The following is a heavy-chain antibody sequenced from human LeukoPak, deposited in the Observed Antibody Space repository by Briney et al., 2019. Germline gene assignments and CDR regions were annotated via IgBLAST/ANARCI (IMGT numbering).Heavy chain of an antibody. CDR1: GFSFSTAW. V-gene: IGHV3-15*01. CDR3: TTYMAARPDNFGY. J-gene: IGHJ4*02. CDR2: LISKNNGGAA. D-gene: IGHD6-6*01. Sequence: GGSLRLSCATSGFSFSTAWMSWVRQAPGKGLEWVGRLISKNNGGAADYGAPVKGRFTISRDDSRNTLFLQMNGLETEDTAMYYCTTYMAARPDNFGYWGQGTLVTVSS.